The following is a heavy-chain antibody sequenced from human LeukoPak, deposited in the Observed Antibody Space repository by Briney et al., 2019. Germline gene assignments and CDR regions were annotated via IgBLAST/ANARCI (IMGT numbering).Heavy chain of an antibody. J-gene: IGHJ4*02. CDR1: GFTFSSYS. V-gene: IGHV3-21*01. D-gene: IGHD3-10*01. CDR3: ARSMVRGVIITTAPDY. Sequence: GGSLRPSCAASGFTFSSYSMNWVRQAPGKGLEWVSSISSSSSYIYYADSVKGRFTISRDNAKNSLYLQMNSLRAEDTAVYYCARSMVRGVIITTAPDYWGQGTLVTVSS. CDR2: ISSSSSYI.